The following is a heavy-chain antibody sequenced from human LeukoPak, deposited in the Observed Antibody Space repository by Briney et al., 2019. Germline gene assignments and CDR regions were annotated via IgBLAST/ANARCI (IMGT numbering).Heavy chain of an antibody. Sequence: PGGSLRLSCAASGFTFSSYAMSWVRQAPGKGLEWVSAISGSGGSTYYADSVKGRFTISRDNSKNTLYLQMNSLRAEDTAVYYCAKEGPPSGWYSSSRIEDGLDYFDYWGQGTLVTVSS. CDR2: ISGSGGST. CDR1: GFTFSSYA. V-gene: IGHV3-23*01. CDR3: AKEGPPSGWYSSSRIEDGLDYFDY. J-gene: IGHJ4*02. D-gene: IGHD6-13*01.